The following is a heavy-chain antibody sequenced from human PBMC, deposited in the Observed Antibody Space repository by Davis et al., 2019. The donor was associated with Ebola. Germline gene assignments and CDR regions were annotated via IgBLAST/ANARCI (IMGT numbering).Heavy chain of an antibody. CDR2: IKCKTDGGTT. V-gene: IGHV3-15*01. J-gene: IGHJ4*02. CDR3: TAGLGLTDNDY. Sequence: GESLKISCVASGFIFSNYWMTWVRQAPGKGLEWVARIKCKTDGGTTDYAAPVKGRFTISRDDSKNTVFLQMNSLESEDTAVYYCTAGLGLTDNDYWGQGTLVTVSS. CDR1: GFIFSNYW. D-gene: IGHD2-21*02.